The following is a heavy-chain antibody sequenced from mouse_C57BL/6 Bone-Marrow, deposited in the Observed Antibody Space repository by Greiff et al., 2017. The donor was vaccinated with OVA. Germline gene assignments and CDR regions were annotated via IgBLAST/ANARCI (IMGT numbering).Heavy chain of an antibody. V-gene: IGHV1-61*01. Sequence: QVQLQQPGAELVRPGSSVKLPCKASGYTFTSYWMDWVKQRPGQGLEWIGNIYPSDSETHYNQKFKDKATLTVDKSSSTAYMQLSSLTSEDSAVYYCARSLYYYGSSDAYWGQGTLVTVSA. D-gene: IGHD1-1*01. CDR2: IYPSDSET. CDR3: ARSLYYYGSSDAY. J-gene: IGHJ3*01. CDR1: GYTFTSYW.